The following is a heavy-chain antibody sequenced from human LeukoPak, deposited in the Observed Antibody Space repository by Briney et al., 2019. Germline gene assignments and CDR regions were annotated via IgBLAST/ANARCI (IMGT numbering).Heavy chain of an antibody. J-gene: IGHJ4*02. CDR2: IKGDGIST. CDR3: AKDHYWSIDY. V-gene: IGHV3-74*01. Sequence: TGGSLRLSCAASGCDFSSNWMHWVRHAPGQGLVWVSRIKGDGISTNYADSVKGRFTISRDIAKNTLYLQMNSLRAEDTGVYYCAKDHYWSIDYWGRGTLVTVSS. CDR1: GCDFSSNW. D-gene: IGHD3-3*01.